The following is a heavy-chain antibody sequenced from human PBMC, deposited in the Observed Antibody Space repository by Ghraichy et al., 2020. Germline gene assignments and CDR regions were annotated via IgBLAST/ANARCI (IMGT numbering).Heavy chain of an antibody. CDR2: IYDSGST. J-gene: IGHJ4*02. Sequence: SETLSLTCTVSGGSISSYYWTWIRLPPGKGLEWIGYIYDSGSTNYNPSLKSRVTISVDTSKKQFSLKLTSLTAADTAVYFCARSRRVTPVTWIDYWGQGRLVTVSS. CDR1: GGSISSYY. CDR3: ARSRRVTPVTWIDY. D-gene: IGHD4-17*01. V-gene: IGHV4-59*01.